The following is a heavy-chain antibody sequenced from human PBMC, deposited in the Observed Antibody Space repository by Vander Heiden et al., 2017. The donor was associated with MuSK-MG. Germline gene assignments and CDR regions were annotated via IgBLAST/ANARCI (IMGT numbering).Heavy chain of an antibody. J-gene: IGHJ4*02. CDR2: SIPIFGTA. D-gene: IGHD6-13*01. Sequence: QVQLVQSGAEVKKPGSSVKVSCKASGGTFSSYAISWVRQAPGQGLEWMGGSIPIFGTANYAQKFQGRVTITADKSTSTAYMELSSLRSEDTAVYYCARDWAYSSSWYFDYWGQGTLVTVSS. CDR3: ARDWAYSSSWYFDY. CDR1: GGTFSSYA. V-gene: IGHV1-69*06.